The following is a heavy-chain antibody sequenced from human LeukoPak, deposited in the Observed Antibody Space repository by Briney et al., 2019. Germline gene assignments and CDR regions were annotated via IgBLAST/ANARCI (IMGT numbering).Heavy chain of an antibody. CDR2: IYYSGST. D-gene: IGHD1-1*01. J-gene: IGHJ3*02. CDR1: GGSISSGGYY. V-gene: IGHV4-31*03. Sequence: PSETLSLTCTVSGGSISSGGYYWSWIRQHPGKGLEWIGYIYYSGSTYYNPSLKSRVTISVDTSKNQLSLKLSSVTAADTAVYHCVRLQPNTGEWALDIWGQGTMVSVSS. CDR3: VRLQPNTGEWALDI.